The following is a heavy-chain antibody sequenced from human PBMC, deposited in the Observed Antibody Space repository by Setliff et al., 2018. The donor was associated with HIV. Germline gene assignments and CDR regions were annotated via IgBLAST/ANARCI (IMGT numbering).Heavy chain of an antibody. Sequence: ASVKVSCKVSGYTLTELSMHWVRQAPGKGLEWMGSFDPEDGETTYAQKFQGRVTMTEDTSTDTAYMELSSLRSEDTAVYYCATDRPTYYDYVWGSPNGRKAFDIWAKGQWSPS. J-gene: IGHJ3*02. V-gene: IGHV1-24*01. CDR2: FDPEDGET. CDR1: GYTLTELS. CDR3: ATDRPTYYDYVWGSPNGRKAFDI. D-gene: IGHD3-16*01.